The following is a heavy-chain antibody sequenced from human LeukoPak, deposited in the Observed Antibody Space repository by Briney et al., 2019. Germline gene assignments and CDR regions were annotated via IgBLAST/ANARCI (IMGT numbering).Heavy chain of an antibody. CDR1: GFNFNYVW. D-gene: IGHD1-26*01. Sequence: NAGGSLRLSCAASGFNFNYVWMSWVRQAPGKGLEWVGRIRTKIDGETRDYAAPVKGRFTISRDDSKTTLYLQMNSLKTEDSAVYYCTTERNWELLRPLGMDIWGQGTTVTVSS. J-gene: IGHJ6*02. CDR2: IRTKIDGETR. CDR3: TTERNWELLRPLGMDI. V-gene: IGHV3-15*01.